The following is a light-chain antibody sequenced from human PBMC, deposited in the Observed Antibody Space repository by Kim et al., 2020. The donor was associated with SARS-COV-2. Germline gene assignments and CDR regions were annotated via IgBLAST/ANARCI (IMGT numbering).Light chain of an antibody. CDR1: QTISSDY. CDR3: QHYISSART. Sequence: EVVLTQSPGTLSLSPGERATLSCRASQTISSDYLAWYQQRPGQAPRLLIYGASTRATGIPDRFSGSGSGTDFILTISRLEPEDFAVYYCQHYISSARTFGGGTKVDIK. J-gene: IGKJ4*01. CDR2: GAS. V-gene: IGKV3-20*01.